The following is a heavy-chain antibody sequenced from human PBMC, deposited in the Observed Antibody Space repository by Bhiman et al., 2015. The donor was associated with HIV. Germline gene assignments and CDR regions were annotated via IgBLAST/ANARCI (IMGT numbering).Heavy chain of an antibody. CDR2: IYSGGST. Sequence: EVQLVESGGGLVQPGGSLRLSCAASGFTVSSNYMSWVRQAPGKGLEWVSVIYSGGSTYYADSVKGRFTISRDNSKNTLYLQMNSLRAEDTAVYYCARGGPTWRGRCSGGSCNWFDPWGQGTLVTVSS. V-gene: IGHV3-66*01. D-gene: IGHD2-15*01. CDR3: ARGGPTWRGRCSGGSCNWFDP. J-gene: IGHJ5*02. CDR1: GFTVSSNY.